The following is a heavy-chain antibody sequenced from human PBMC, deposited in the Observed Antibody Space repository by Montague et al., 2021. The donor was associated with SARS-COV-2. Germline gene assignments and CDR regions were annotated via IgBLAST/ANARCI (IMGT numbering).Heavy chain of an antibody. D-gene: IGHD3-22*01. Sequence: SETLSLTCTVSGGSITNNIDYWAWIRQPPGKGLEWIGSIYYTGNAYYNPSLKSRVTISVVMSKNHFTLKLSSVAAAETAVYYCARLKRYFDSSGSPAAFDFWGKGTKVTVSS. J-gene: IGHJ3*01. CDR2: IYYTGNA. V-gene: IGHV4-39*02. CDR1: GGSITNNIDY. CDR3: ARLKRYFDSSGSPAAFDF.